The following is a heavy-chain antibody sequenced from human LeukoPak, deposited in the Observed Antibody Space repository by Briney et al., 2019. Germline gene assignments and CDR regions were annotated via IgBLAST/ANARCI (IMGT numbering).Heavy chain of an antibody. CDR1: GFTFSSYA. D-gene: IGHD1-26*01. CDR3: VGAKGFGY. Sequence: GGSLRLSCAASGFTFSSYAMSWVRQAPGKGLEWVSAISGSGGSTYYADSVKGRFIVSRDNSKNTVFLQMNSLRAGDTAVYYCVGAKGFGYWGQGTLVTVSS. CDR2: ISGSGGST. V-gene: IGHV3-23*01. J-gene: IGHJ4*02.